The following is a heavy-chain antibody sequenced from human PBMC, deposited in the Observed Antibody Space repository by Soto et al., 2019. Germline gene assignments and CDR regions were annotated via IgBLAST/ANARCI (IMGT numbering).Heavy chain of an antibody. D-gene: IGHD3-22*01. CDR3: ARSSQYYYDSSGYGAFDI. V-gene: IGHV3-30-3*01. CDR2: ISYDGSNK. J-gene: IGHJ3*02. CDR1: GFTFSSYA. Sequence: GGSLRLSCAASGFTFSSYAMHWVRQAPGKGLEWVAVISYDGSNKYYADSVKGRFTISRDNSKNTLYLQMNSLRAEDTAVYYCARSSQYYYDSSGYGAFDIWGQGTMVTVSS.